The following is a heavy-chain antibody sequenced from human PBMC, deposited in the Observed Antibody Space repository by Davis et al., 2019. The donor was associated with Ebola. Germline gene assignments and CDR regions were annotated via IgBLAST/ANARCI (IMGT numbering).Heavy chain of an antibody. Sequence: GGSLRLSCAASGFTFSDYYMSWIRQAPGKGLEWVSGISWNSGSKGYVDSVKGRFTISRDNAKNSLYLQMNSLRPEDTALYYCAKVGGSSWGEFDYWGQGTLVTVSS. D-gene: IGHD6-13*01. J-gene: IGHJ4*02. V-gene: IGHV3-9*01. CDR2: ISWNSGSK. CDR3: AKVGGSSWGEFDY. CDR1: GFTFSDYY.